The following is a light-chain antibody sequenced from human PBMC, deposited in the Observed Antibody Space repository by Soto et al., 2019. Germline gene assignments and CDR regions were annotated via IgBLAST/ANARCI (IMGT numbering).Light chain of an antibody. CDR2: DVS. Sequence: QSALTQPASVSGSPGQSITISCTGTSSDIGGYNSVSWYQQHPGKAPKLMIYDVSNRPSGVSNRFSGSKSGNTASLTISGLQAEDEADYYCSSYTSSSTPVLFGGGNKLTVL. J-gene: IGLJ2*01. CDR1: SSDIGGYNS. CDR3: SSYTSSSTPVL. V-gene: IGLV2-14*03.